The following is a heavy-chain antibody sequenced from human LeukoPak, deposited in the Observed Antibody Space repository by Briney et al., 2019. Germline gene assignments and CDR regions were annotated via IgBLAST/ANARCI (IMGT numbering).Heavy chain of an antibody. V-gene: IGHV5-51*01. J-gene: IGHJ6*03. CDR3: ARGQRGYCSSTSCQRGGYYYYYYMDV. CDR1: GYSFTSYW. CDR2: IYPGDSDT. Sequence: GESLKISCKGSGYSFTSYWIGWVRQMPGKGLEWMGIIYPGDSDTRYSPSFQGQVTISADKSISTADLQWSSLKASDTAMYYCARGQRGYCSSTSCQRGGYYYYYYMDVWGKGTMVTVSS. D-gene: IGHD2-2*01.